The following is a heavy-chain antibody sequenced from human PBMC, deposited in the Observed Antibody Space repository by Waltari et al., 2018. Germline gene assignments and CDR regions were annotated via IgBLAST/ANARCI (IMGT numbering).Heavy chain of an antibody. CDR2: IYYSGST. Sequence: QLQLQELGPGLVKPSETLSLTCTVSGGSISSSSYYWGWIRQPPGKGLEWIGSIYYSGSTYYNPSLKSRVTISVDTSKNQFSLKLSSVTAADTAVYYCARVGMVRGLPDAFDIWGQGTMVTVSS. D-gene: IGHD3-10*01. J-gene: IGHJ3*02. V-gene: IGHV4-39*01. CDR1: GGSISSSSYY. CDR3: ARVGMVRGLPDAFDI.